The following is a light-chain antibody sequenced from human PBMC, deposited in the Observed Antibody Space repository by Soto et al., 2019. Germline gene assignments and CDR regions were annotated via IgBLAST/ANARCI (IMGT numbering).Light chain of an antibody. CDR3: QQHGTSPWT. CDR1: QSVGSTY. CDR2: GAS. V-gene: IGKV3-20*01. Sequence: EIMLTQSPGTLSLSPGERANLSCRASQSVGSTYLAWYQQKPGQAPRLLIYGASSRASGIPDRFSGSGSGTDFTLTISGLEPEDFALYYCQQHGTSPWTFGQGTKVEIK. J-gene: IGKJ1*01.